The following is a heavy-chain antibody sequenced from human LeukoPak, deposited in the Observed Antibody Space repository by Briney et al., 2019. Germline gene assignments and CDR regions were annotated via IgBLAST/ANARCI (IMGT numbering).Heavy chain of an antibody. V-gene: IGHV3-21*01. CDR3: ARERYCSSTSCYNHYYYGMDV. D-gene: IGHD2-2*02. CDR2: ISSSSSYI. CDR1: GFTFSSYS. J-gene: IGHJ6*02. Sequence: GGSLRLSCAASGFTFSSYSMNWVRQAPGKGLEWVSSISSSSSYIYYADSVKGRFTISRDNAKNSLYLQMNSLRAEDTAVYYCARERYCSSTSCYNHYYYGMDVWGQGTTVTVSS.